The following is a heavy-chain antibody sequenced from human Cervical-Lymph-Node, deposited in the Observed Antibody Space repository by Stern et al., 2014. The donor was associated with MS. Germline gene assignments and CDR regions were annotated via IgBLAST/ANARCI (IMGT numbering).Heavy chain of an antibody. V-gene: IGHV1-18*04. CDR2: VGAYNRNT. Sequence: QMQLVQSGAEVKKTGASVKVSCKASGYTLTSYGLTWVRQAPGQGLEWIIWVGAYNRNTHVARKFEDRVTVTRDTSTSTAYIELRNLTSDDTAIYYCARFNYDKGFDVWGQGTMVTVSS. CDR3: ARFNYDKGFDV. J-gene: IGHJ3*01. D-gene: IGHD3-22*01. CDR1: GYTLTSYG.